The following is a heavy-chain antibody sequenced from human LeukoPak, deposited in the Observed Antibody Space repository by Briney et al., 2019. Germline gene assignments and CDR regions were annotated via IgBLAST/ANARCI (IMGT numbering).Heavy chain of an antibody. Sequence: GGSLRLSCAASGFTFSDFYMSWIRQAPGKGLEWVSYISSSGSTIYYADSVKGRFTISRDNAKNSLYLQMNSLRADDTAVYYCARDDWQWLVRSGVNFDYWGQGTLVTVSS. J-gene: IGHJ4*02. CDR3: ARDDWQWLVRSGVNFDY. CDR1: GFTFSDFY. V-gene: IGHV3-11*01. D-gene: IGHD6-19*01. CDR2: ISSSGSTI.